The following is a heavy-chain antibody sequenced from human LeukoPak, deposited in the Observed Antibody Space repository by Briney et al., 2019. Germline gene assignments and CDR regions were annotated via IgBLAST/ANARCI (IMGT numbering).Heavy chain of an antibody. Sequence: SGGSLRLSCAASGFTFSSYSMNWVRQAPGKGLEWVSSISSSSSYIYYADSVKGRFTISRDNAKNSLYLQMNSLRAEDTAVYYCARQPEGLNYYYYYMDVWGKGTTVTVSS. CDR2: ISSSSSYI. J-gene: IGHJ6*03. V-gene: IGHV3-21*01. CDR1: GFTFSSYS. CDR3: ARQPEGLNYYYYYMDV.